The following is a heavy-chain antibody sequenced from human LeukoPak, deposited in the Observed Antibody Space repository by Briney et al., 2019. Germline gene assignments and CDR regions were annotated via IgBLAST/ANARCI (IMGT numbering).Heavy chain of an antibody. CDR2: IIPILGIA. J-gene: IGHJ3*02. CDR1: GGTFSSYA. V-gene: IGHV1-69*04. D-gene: IGHD2-2*01. Sequence: GASVKVSCKASGGTFSSYAISWVRQAPGQGLEWMGRIIPILGIANYAQKFQGRVTITADESTSTAYMELSSLRSEDTAVYYCARKGCSSTSCYPPYAFDIWGQGTMVTVSS. CDR3: ARKGCSSTSCYPPYAFDI.